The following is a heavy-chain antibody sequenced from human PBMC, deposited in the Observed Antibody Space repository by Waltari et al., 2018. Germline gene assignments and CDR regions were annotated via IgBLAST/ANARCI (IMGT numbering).Heavy chain of an antibody. CDR3: ARDGHWLSGVGDC. D-gene: IGHD7-27*01. Sequence: EVQLVESGVGLVQPGGSLRLSCAASGFTFSSYWMSWVRQAPGKGVEWVAKIDQDGSEKDYVDSVKGRFTSSRDNARNSLYLQMNSLSAEDTAVYYCARDGHWLSGVGDCWGQGTLVTVSS. CDR1: GFTFSSYW. V-gene: IGHV3-7*01. J-gene: IGHJ4*02. CDR2: IDQDGSEK.